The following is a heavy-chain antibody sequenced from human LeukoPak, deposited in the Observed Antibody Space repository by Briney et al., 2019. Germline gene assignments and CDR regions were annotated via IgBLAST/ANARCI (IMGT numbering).Heavy chain of an antibody. Sequence: GGSLRLSCAASGFTFSSYWMNWVRQAPGKGLVWVSRIASDGSSTTYADSVKGRFSISRDNAKNTLYLQMNSLRAEDTAVYYCAKDGGWELGFGNDAFDIWGQGTMVTVSS. CDR1: GFTFSSYW. J-gene: IGHJ3*02. CDR2: IASDGSST. CDR3: AKDGGWELGFGNDAFDI. D-gene: IGHD1-26*01. V-gene: IGHV3-74*01.